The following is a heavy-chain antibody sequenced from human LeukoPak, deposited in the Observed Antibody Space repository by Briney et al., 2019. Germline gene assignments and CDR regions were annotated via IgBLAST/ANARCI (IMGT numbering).Heavy chain of an antibody. Sequence: SETLSLTCTVSGGSISSYYWSWIRQPAGKGLEWNGRIYTSGSTNYNPSLKSRVTMSVDTSKNQFSLKLSSVTAADTAVYYCAREMSSGYYYYSRDWFDPWGQGTLVTVSS. D-gene: IGHD3-22*01. CDR3: AREMSSGYYYYSRDWFDP. V-gene: IGHV4-4*07. CDR2: IYTSGST. CDR1: GGSISSYY. J-gene: IGHJ5*02.